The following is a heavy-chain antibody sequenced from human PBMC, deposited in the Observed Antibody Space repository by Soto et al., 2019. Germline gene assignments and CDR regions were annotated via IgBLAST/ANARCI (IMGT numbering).Heavy chain of an antibody. CDR3: AKDAAAGGDYYYYYGMDV. Sequence: GGSLRLSCAASGFTFSSYGMHWVRQAPGKGLEWVAVISYDGSNKYYADSVKGRFTISRDNSKNTLYLQMNSLGAEDTAVYYCAKDAAAGGDYYYYYGMDVWGQGTTVTVSS. CDR2: ISYDGSNK. V-gene: IGHV3-30*18. CDR1: GFTFSSYG. D-gene: IGHD6-13*01. J-gene: IGHJ6*02.